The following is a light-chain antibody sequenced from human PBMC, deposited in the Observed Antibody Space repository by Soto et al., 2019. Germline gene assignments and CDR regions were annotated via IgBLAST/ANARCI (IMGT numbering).Light chain of an antibody. CDR2: EAS. J-gene: IGKJ5*01. CDR1: QSVSSSS. CDR3: QQYGSSPPIT. V-gene: IGKV3-20*01. Sequence: ENVSTQSPCTLSLSPGERATLSCRASQSVSSSSLAWYQQNPGQAPRLLIYEASSRATGIPDRFSGSGSGTEFTLTISSLQSEDFAVYYCQQYGSSPPITFGQGTRLEIK.